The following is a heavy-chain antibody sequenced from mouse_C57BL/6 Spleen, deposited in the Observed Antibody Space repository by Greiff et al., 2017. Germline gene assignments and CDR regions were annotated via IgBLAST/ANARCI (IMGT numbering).Heavy chain of an antibody. V-gene: IGHV1-52*01. CDR2: IDPSDSAT. J-gene: IGHJ2*01. Sequence: VQLQQPGAELLRPGSSVKLSCKASGYTFTSYWMHWVKPRPIQGLEWIGNIDPSDSATHYNQKFKDKATLTVDKASSTAYMQLSSLTSEDSAVYYCARGLGRDYWGQGTTLTVSS. CDR3: ARGLGRDY. D-gene: IGHD4-1*01. CDR1: GYTFTSYW.